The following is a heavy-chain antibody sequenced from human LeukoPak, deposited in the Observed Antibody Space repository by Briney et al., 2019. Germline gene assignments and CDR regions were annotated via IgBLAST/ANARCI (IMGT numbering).Heavy chain of an antibody. Sequence: GGSLRLSCAASGFTLSTYWMSWVRQAPGKSLECVATIKPDGSEKYYVDSVKGRFTISRDNAKNSLYLQMNSLSAEDTAIYYCARDGRIVVTPSCWGQGTLVAVSS. CDR3: ARDGRIVVTPSC. V-gene: IGHV3-7*03. CDR1: GFTLSTYW. CDR2: IKPDGSEK. J-gene: IGHJ4*02. D-gene: IGHD4-23*01.